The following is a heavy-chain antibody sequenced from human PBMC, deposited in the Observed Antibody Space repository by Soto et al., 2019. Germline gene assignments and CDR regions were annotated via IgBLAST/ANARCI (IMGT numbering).Heavy chain of an antibody. Sequence: VQLVESGGGVVQPGRSLRLSCAASGFTFSDYAMHWVRQAPGKGLEWVAVVSHDGRNTHYADSVKGRFTISRDSSKNTGSLEMTSLRAEDTAVYYCARGGRQWLVTSDLSYWGQGALVTVSS. D-gene: IGHD6-19*01. V-gene: IGHV3-30*03. CDR1: GFTFSDYA. J-gene: IGHJ4*02. CDR2: VSHDGRNT. CDR3: ARGGRQWLVTSDLSY.